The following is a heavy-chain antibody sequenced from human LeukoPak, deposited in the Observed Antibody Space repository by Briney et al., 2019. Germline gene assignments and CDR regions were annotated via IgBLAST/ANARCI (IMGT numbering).Heavy chain of an antibody. CDR1: GFSFSGHW. J-gene: IGHJ4*02. CDR2: ISPTGSTT. Sequence: GGSLRLSCTASGFSFSGHWMHWARQLPGKGLVWVSRISPTGSTTSYADSVKGRFTVSRDNAKNTLYLQVNNLRAEDTAVYYCARGPNSNWSGLDFWGQGILLTVSS. D-gene: IGHD6-6*01. V-gene: IGHV3-74*01. CDR3: ARGPNSNWSGLDF.